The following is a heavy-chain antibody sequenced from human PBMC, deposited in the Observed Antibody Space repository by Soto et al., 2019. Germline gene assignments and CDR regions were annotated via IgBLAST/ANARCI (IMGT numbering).Heavy chain of an antibody. V-gene: IGHV3-73*01. D-gene: IGHD6-13*01. J-gene: IGHJ4*02. CDR3: TRLISAAQDY. CDR2: IRDRAYSYAT. CDR1: GFVFKDSS. Sequence: VLLVESGGGLVQPGGSLKLSCAASGFVFKDSSIHWVRQASGKGLERVGRIRDRAYSYATAYAASVKGRFTIPRDDSSNTAYLQMNSLKTEDTAIYYCTRLISAAQDYWGQGTLVTVSS.